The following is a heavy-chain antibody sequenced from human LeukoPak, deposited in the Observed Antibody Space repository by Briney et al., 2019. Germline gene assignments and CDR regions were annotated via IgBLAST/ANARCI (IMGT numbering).Heavy chain of an antibody. J-gene: IGHJ4*02. Sequence: PGGSLRLSCTASGFTFGDYAMSWVRQAPGKGLEWVGFIRSKAYGGTTEYAASVKGRFTISRDDSKSIAYLQMNSLKTEDTAVYYCTRVISGWPFDYWGQGTLVTVSS. CDR1: GFTFGDYA. V-gene: IGHV3-49*04. D-gene: IGHD6-19*01. CDR3: TRVISGWPFDY. CDR2: IRSKAYGGTT.